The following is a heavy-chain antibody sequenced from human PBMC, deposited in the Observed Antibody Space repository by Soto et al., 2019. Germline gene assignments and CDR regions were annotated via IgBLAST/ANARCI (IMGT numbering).Heavy chain of an antibody. D-gene: IGHD2-15*01. Sequence: QVQLVQSGAEVKKPGSSVKVSCKASGGTLSSYTFSWVRQAPGQGLEWLGRVIPNLGVTNYAKKFQGRFTIDVDTSTRTAYKEPNSLIYEDTAVYYCARDRGYCSDTSCPDFDYCGQGTLVTVSS. V-gene: IGHV1-69*08. CDR3: ARDRGYCSDTSCPDFDY. CDR1: GGTLSSYT. J-gene: IGHJ4*02. CDR2: VIPNLGVT.